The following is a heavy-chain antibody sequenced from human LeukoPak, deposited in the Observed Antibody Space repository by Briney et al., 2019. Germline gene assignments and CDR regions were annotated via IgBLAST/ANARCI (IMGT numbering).Heavy chain of an antibody. V-gene: IGHV6-1*01. J-gene: IGHJ3*02. D-gene: IGHD3-10*01. CDR3: ARERIIGPWSFDI. CDR1: GDSVFSNSAA. Sequence: SQTLSLTCAISGDSVFSNSAARNWIRQSPSRGLEWLGRTYYRSKWYNDYAVSVKSRITINPDTSKNQFSLQLNSVTPEDTAVYYCARERIIGPWSFDIWGQGTMVTVSS. CDR2: TYYRSKWYN.